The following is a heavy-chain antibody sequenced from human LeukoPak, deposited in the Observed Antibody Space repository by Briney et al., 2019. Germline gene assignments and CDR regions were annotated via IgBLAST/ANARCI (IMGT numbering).Heavy chain of an antibody. V-gene: IGHV4-59*01. CDR3: ARVGGTLPWYYFDY. CDR2: IYYSGST. J-gene: IGHJ4*02. D-gene: IGHD1-26*01. CDR1: GGSISSYY. Sequence: PSETLSLTCTVSGGSISSYYWSWIRQPPGKGLEWIGYIYYSGSTNYNPSLKSRVTISVDTSKNQFSLKLSSVTAADTAVYYCARVGGTLPWYYFDYWGQGTLVTVSS.